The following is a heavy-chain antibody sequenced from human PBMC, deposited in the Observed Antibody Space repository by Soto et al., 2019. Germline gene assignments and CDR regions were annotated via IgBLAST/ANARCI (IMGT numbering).Heavy chain of an antibody. CDR2: ISNDGSST. CDR1: GFTSSSYW. V-gene: IGHV3-74*01. D-gene: IGHD3-22*01. CDR3: ARDTYYYDSSDHFSADAFDI. Sequence: EVQLVESGGGLVQPGGSLRLSCAASGFTSSSYWIHWVRQAPGKGLVWVSRISNDGSSTNYADSVKGRFTISRDNAKNTVYLQMTSLRAADTAVYYCARDTYYYDSSDHFSADAFDIWGQGAMVTVSS. J-gene: IGHJ3*02.